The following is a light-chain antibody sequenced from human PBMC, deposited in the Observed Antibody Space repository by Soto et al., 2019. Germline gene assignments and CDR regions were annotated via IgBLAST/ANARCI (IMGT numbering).Light chain of an antibody. CDR1: TGAVTSGYY. CDR2: STS. CDR3: LIYYDGVVV. J-gene: IGLJ2*01. Sequence: QAVVTQERSLTVSPGGTVTLTCASSTGAVTSGYYPNWVKQRPGQAPRALIYSTSSKYSWTPARFSGSLLGGKAALTLSDVQAEDESDYYCLIYYDGVVVFGGGTKVTVL. V-gene: IGLV7-43*01.